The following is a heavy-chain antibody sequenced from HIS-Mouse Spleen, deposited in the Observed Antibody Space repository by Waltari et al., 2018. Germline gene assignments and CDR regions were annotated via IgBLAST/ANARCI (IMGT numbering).Heavy chain of an antibody. V-gene: IGHV4-39*07. CDR3: ARDRELYFDY. Sequence: QLQLQESGPGLVKPSETLSLTCTVSGGSISSSSYYWGWIRQPPGKGLEWIGSIYYSGRPYYNPALTSRVTISVDTSKNQFSLKLSSVTAADTAVYYCARDRELYFDYWGQGTLVTVSS. D-gene: IGHD1-26*01. CDR2: IYYSGRP. CDR1: GGSISSSSYY. J-gene: IGHJ4*02.